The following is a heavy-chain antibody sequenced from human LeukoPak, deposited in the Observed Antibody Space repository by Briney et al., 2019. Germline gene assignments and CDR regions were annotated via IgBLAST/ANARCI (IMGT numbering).Heavy chain of an antibody. CDR2: ISGSSAST. CDR1: GFTFSTYA. CDR3: SRAGREYNYGYWWFDS. Sequence: GGSLRLSCAASGFTFSTYAMNWVRQAPGKGLEWVSGISGSSASTYYADSVKGRFTISRDNSKNTLYVQMNSLRAEDTAVYYCSRAGREYNYGYWWFDSWGQGTLVTVSS. J-gene: IGHJ5*01. D-gene: IGHD5-18*01. V-gene: IGHV3-23*01.